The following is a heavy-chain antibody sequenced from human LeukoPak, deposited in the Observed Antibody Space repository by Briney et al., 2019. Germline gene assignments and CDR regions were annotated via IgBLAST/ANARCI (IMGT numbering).Heavy chain of an antibody. CDR3: ARDPSYCGGDCLAFDI. V-gene: IGHV4-39*02. J-gene: IGHJ3*02. Sequence: PSETLSLTCTVSGGSINSSSYYWGWIRQPPGKGLEWIGSIFYSGNTYDNPSPKSRVTISVDTSKNQFSLKLNSVTAADTAVYYCARDPSYCGGDCLAFDIWGQGTMVTVSS. CDR1: GGSINSSSYY. D-gene: IGHD2-21*02. CDR2: IFYSGNT.